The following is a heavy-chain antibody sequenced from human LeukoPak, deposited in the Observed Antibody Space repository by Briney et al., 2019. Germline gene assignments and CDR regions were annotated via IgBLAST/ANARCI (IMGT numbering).Heavy chain of an antibody. V-gene: IGHV3-23*01. CDR1: GFTFSSYA. CDR3: AKDSRAAAGSNFDY. CDR2: ISGSGGST. D-gene: IGHD6-13*01. Sequence: GSLRLSCAASGFTFSSYAMSWVRQAPGKGLEWVSAISGSGGSTYYADSVKGRFTISRDNAKNSLYLQMNSLRAEDTAVYYCAKDSRAAAGSNFDYWGQGTLVTVSS. J-gene: IGHJ4*02.